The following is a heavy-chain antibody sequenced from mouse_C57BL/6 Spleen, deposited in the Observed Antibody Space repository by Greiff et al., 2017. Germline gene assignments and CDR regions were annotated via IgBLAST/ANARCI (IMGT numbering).Heavy chain of an antibody. Sequence: VQLQQPGAELVKPGASVKMSCKASGYTFTSYWITWVKQRPGQGLEWIGDIYPGSGSTNYNEKFKSKATLTVDTSSSTAYLQLSSLTSEDAAVYYCARRGYGRSPDYWGQGTTLTVSS. CDR3: ARRGYGRSPDY. J-gene: IGHJ2*01. CDR1: GYTFTSYW. D-gene: IGHD1-1*01. V-gene: IGHV1-55*01. CDR2: IYPGSGST.